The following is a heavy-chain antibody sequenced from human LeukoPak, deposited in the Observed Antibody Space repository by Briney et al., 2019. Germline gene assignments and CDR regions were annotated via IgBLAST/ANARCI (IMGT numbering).Heavy chain of an antibody. D-gene: IGHD3-22*01. CDR1: GFTFSSYA. V-gene: IGHV3-23*01. CDR3: ASYYYDSSGYPSPLDY. CDR2: ISGSGGST. Sequence: GGSLRLSCAASGFTFSSYAMSWVRQAPGKGLERVSAISGSGGSTYYADSVKGRFTISRDNSKNTLYLQMNSLRAEDTAVYYCASYYYDSSGYPSPLDYWGQGTLVTVSS. J-gene: IGHJ4*02.